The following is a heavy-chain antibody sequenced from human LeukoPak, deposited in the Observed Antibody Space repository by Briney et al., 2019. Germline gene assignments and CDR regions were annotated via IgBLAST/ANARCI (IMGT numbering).Heavy chain of an antibody. J-gene: IGHJ4*02. V-gene: IGHV3-7*01. CDR2: IKQDGSEK. D-gene: IGHD6-19*01. Sequence: GGSLRLSCAASGFTFISYWMSWVRQAPGKGLEWVANIKQDGSEKYYVDSVKGRFTISRDNAKNSLYLQMNSLRAEDTAVYYCARGVAVAGGFDYWGQGTLVTVSS. CDR3: ARGVAVAGGFDY. CDR1: GFTFISYW.